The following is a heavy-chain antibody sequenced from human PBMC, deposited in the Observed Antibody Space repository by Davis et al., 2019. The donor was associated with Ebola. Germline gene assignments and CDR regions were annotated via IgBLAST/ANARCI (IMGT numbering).Heavy chain of an antibody. D-gene: IGHD3-3*01. Sequence: ASVKVSCKASGGTFSSYAISWVRQAPGQGLEWMGWISAYNGNTNYAQKLQGRVTMTTDTSTSTAYMELRSLRSDDTAVYYCASFAHDFWSGYPGWGAFDIWGQGTMVTVSS. CDR1: GGTFSSYA. CDR2: ISAYNGNT. J-gene: IGHJ3*02. CDR3: ASFAHDFWSGYPGWGAFDI. V-gene: IGHV1-18*01.